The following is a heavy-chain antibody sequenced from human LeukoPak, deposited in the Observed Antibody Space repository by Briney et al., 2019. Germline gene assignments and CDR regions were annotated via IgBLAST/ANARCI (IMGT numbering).Heavy chain of an antibody. V-gene: IGHV1-3*01. CDR3: ARDPLGYCSSTSCHRWFDP. CDR1: GYTFTSYA. D-gene: IGHD2-2*02. Sequence: ASVKASCKASGYTFTSYAMHWVRQAPGQRLEWMGWINAGNGNTKYSQKFQGRVTITRDTSASTAYMELSSLRSEDTAVYYCARDPLGYCSSTSCHRWFDPWGQGTLVTVSS. J-gene: IGHJ5*02. CDR2: INAGNGNT.